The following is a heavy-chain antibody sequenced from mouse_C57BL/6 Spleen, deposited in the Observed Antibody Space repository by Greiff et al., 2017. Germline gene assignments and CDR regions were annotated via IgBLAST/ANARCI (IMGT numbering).Heavy chain of an antibody. V-gene: IGHV1-22*01. CDR3: ARSGLLLRYAMDY. Sequence: EVQLQQSGPELVKPGASVKMSCKASGYTFTDYNMHWVKQSHGKSLEWIGYINPNSGGTSYNQKFQGKATLTVNKSSSTAYMKLRRLTSEDSAVYYCARSGLLLRYAMDYWGQGTSVNVSS. CDR2: INPNSGGT. CDR1: GYTFTDYN. D-gene: IGHD1-1*01. J-gene: IGHJ4*01.